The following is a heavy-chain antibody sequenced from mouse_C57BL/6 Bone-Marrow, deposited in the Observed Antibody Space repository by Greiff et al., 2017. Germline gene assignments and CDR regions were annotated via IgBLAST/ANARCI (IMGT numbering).Heavy chain of an antibody. Sequence: EVQLQQSGAELVRPGASVKLSCTASGFNIKDDYMHWVKQRPEQGLEWIGWIDPENGDTEYASKFQGKATITADTSSNTAYLQLSSLTSEDTAIYYCARWGPRYFDVWGTGTTVTVSS. CDR3: ARWGPRYFDV. CDR1: GFNIKDDY. J-gene: IGHJ1*03. CDR2: IDPENGDT. D-gene: IGHD2-3*01. V-gene: IGHV14-4*01.